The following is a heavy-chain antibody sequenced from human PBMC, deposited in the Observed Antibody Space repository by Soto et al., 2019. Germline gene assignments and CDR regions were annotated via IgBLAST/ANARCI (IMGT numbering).Heavy chain of an antibody. CDR1: GGSVSSGSYY. CDR2: IYYSGST. J-gene: IGHJ4*02. D-gene: IGHD3-9*01. V-gene: IGHV4-61*01. CDR3: ARGIRYFDWLSPSYYFDY. Sequence: PSETLSLTCTVSGGSVSSGSYYWSWIRQPPGKGLEWIGYIYYSGSTNYNPSLKSRVTISVDTSKNQFSLKLSSVTAADTAVYYCARGIRYFDWLSPSYYFDYWGQGTLVTVSS.